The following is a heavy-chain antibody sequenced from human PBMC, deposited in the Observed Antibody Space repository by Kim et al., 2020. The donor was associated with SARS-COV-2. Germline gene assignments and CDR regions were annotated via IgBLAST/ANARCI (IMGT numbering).Heavy chain of an antibody. J-gene: IGHJ3*02. CDR2: ISGSGGST. CDR1: GFTFSSYA. Sequence: GGSLRLSCAASGFTFSSYAMSWVRQAPGKGLEWVSAISGSGGSTYYADSVKGRFTISRDNSKNTLYLQMNSLRAEDTAVYYCAKVLFRDGRGYYDSSGYPSHDAFDIWGQGTMVTVSS. CDR3: AKVLFRDGRGYYDSSGYPSHDAFDI. V-gene: IGHV3-23*01. D-gene: IGHD3-22*01.